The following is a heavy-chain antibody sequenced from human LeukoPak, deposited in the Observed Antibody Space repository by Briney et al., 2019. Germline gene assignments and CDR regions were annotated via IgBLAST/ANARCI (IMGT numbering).Heavy chain of an antibody. CDR2: IYYSGST. CDR1: GGSISSYY. V-gene: IGHV4-59*01. J-gene: IGHJ3*02. CDR3: ARDGDLYYDSSGSLDAFDI. D-gene: IGHD3-22*01. Sequence: PSETLSLTCTVSGGSISSYYWSWIRQPPGKGLEWIAYIYYSGSTNYNPSLKSRVTISVDTSKNQFSLKLSSVTAADTAVYYCARDGDLYYDSSGSLDAFDIWGQGTMVTVSS.